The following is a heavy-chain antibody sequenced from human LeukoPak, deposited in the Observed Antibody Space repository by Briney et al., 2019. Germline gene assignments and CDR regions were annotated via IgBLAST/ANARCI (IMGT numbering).Heavy chain of an antibody. CDR3: ARETFLVGAYFDY. CDR1: GFTFSSSW. J-gene: IGHJ4*02. CDR2: IREDGSEK. Sequence: QPGGSLRLSCAASGFTFSSSWMTWVHQAPGKGLEWVASIREDGSEKTSVDSVKGRFTISRDNAKNSLYLQMNSLRAEDTAVYYCARETFLVGAYFDYWGQGTLVTVSS. D-gene: IGHD1-26*01. V-gene: IGHV3-7*01.